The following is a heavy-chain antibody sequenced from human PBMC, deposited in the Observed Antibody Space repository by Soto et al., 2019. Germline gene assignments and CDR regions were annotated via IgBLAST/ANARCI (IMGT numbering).Heavy chain of an antibody. CDR1: GGSFSGYY. D-gene: IGHD3-9*01. CDR3: AREGPPLRCFDRAAWFDP. CDR2: INHSGST. J-gene: IGHJ5*02. Sequence: SEALSLTCAVYGGSFSGYYWSWIRQPPGKGLEWIGEINHSGSTNYNPSLKSRVTISVDTSKNQFSLKLSSVTAADTAVYYCAREGPPLRCFDRAAWFDPWGQGTLVTVSS. V-gene: IGHV4-34*01.